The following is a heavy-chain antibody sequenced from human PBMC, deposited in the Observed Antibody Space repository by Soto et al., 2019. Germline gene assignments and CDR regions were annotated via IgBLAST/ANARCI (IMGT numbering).Heavy chain of an antibody. D-gene: IGHD2-15*01. CDR2: INAGNGNT. V-gene: IGHV1-3*01. Sequence: ASVKVCCKASGYTFTSYAMHWVRQAPGQRLEWMGWINAGNGNTKYSQKFQGRVTITRDTSASTAYMELSSLRSEDTAVYYCARERTYGGKGPFDYWGQGTLVTVSS. CDR3: ARERTYGGKGPFDY. J-gene: IGHJ4*02. CDR1: GYTFTSYA.